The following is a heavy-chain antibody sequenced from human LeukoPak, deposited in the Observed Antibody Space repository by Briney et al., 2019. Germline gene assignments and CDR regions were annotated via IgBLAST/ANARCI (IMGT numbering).Heavy chain of an antibody. CDR3: ARSIAVAVAWYFDL. CDR1: GFTFKTYS. Sequence: PGGPLRLSCAASGFTFKTYSMNWVRQAPGKGLEWVSSISSSSSYIYYADSVKGRFTISRDDAKNSLYLQMNSLRAEDTAVYYCARSIAVAVAWYFDLWGRGTLVTVSS. V-gene: IGHV3-21*01. CDR2: ISSSSSYI. J-gene: IGHJ2*01. D-gene: IGHD6-19*01.